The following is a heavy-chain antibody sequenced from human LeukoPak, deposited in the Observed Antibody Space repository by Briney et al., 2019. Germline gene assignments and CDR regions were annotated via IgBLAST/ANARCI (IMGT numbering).Heavy chain of an antibody. V-gene: IGHV4-59*01. D-gene: IGHD1-26*01. Sequence: SETLSLTCTVSGGSISSYYWSWIRQPPGKGLEWIGYIHYSGSTNYNPSLKSRVTISVDTSKNQFSLKLSSVTAADTAVYYCARATVGDAGYWGQGTLVTVSS. CDR2: IHYSGST. CDR1: GGSISSYY. CDR3: ARATVGDAGY. J-gene: IGHJ4*02.